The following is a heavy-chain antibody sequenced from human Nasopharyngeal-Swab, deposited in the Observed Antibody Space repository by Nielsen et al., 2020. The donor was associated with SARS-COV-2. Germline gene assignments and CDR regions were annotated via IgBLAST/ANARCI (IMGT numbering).Heavy chain of an antibody. CDR3: ARGNYVWGSYRSDY. CDR2: IYYSGST. CDR1: GGSISSYY. J-gene: IGHJ4*02. Sequence: SETLSLTCTVSGGSISSYYWSWIRQPPGKGLEWIGYIYYSGSTNYNPPLKSRVTISVDTSKNQFSLKLSSVTAADTAVYYCARGNYVWGSYRSDYWGQGTLVTVSS. D-gene: IGHD3-16*02. V-gene: IGHV4-59*01.